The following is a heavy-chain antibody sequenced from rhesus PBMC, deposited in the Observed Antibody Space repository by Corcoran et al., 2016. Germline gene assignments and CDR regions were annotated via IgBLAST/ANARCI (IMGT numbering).Heavy chain of an antibody. CDR3: VRGGGSSGFDY. D-gene: IGHD4-29*01. CDR2: IKSKSNNYGT. CDR1: GFTFSSSA. Sequence: EVQLVESGGGLVQPGGSLRLSCAASGFTFSSSAMHWVRQASGKGLEWVGRIKSKSNNYGTGYGASVKGGFTISRDDSKNTAYLQMNSLKTEDTAVYYCVRGGGSSGFDYWGQGVLVTVSS. J-gene: IGHJ4*01. V-gene: IGHV3-118*01.